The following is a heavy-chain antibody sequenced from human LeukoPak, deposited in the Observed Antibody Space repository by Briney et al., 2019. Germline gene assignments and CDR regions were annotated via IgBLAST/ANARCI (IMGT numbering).Heavy chain of an antibody. V-gene: IGHV3-74*01. Sequence: GGSLRLSCAASGFTFNSYWMHWVRQVPGKGLVWVSRINSDGSRTNYVDSAKGRFTISRDNAKNTLFLQMNTLRAEDTAVYYCAKALGPAMVRGVIDYWGQGILVTVSS. J-gene: IGHJ4*02. CDR3: AKALGPAMVRGVIDY. CDR1: GFTFNSYW. D-gene: IGHD3-10*01. CDR2: INSDGSRT.